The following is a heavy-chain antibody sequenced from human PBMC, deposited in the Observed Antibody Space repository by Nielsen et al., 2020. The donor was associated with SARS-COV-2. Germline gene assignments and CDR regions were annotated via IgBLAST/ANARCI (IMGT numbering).Heavy chain of an antibody. D-gene: IGHD1-26*01. J-gene: IGHJ4*02. V-gene: IGHV4-4*02. CDR3: ARDDGSRSGSYL. CDR1: GGSISSSNW. Sequence: TETLSLTCAVSGGSISSSNWWSWVRQPPGKGLEWIGEIYHSGSTNYNPSLKSRVTISVDKSKNQFSLKLSSVTAADTAVYYCARDDGSRSGSYLWGQGTLVTVSS. CDR2: IYHSGST.